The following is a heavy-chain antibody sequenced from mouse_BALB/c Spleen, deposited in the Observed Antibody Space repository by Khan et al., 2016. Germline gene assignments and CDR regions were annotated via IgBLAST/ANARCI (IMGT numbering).Heavy chain of an antibody. V-gene: IGHV1-82*01. J-gene: IGHJ2*01. D-gene: IGHD2-3*01. CDR1: GYAFSRSW. CDR2: IYPGDGET. Sequence: QVQLQQSGPELVKPGASVKISCKASGYAFSRSWMNWVKQRPGQGLEWIGRIYPGDGETNYNGKLKGKATLTADKSSSTAYMQLSSLTSVDSAVYFCARDGYYSFDYWGQGTTLTVSS. CDR3: ARDGYYSFDY.